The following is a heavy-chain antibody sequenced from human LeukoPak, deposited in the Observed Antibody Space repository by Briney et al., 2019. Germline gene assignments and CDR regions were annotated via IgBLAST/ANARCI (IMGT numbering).Heavy chain of an antibody. J-gene: IGHJ5*02. Sequence: SETLSLTCTVSGGSISSYYWSWLRQPPGKGLEWIGYIYYSGSTNYNPSLKSRVTISVDTSKNQFSLKLSSVTAADTAVYYCARVNYVVVPAAIPWFDPWGQGTLVTVSS. CDR2: IYYSGST. CDR3: ARVNYVVVPAAIPWFDP. V-gene: IGHV4-59*01. D-gene: IGHD2-2*02. CDR1: GGSISSYY.